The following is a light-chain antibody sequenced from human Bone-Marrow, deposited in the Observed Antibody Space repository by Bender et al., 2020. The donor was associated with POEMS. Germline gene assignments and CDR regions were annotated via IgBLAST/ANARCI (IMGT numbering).Light chain of an antibody. CDR2: NDF. CDR1: NIGRKS. V-gene: IGLV3-21*02. J-gene: IGLJ3*02. CDR3: EAWDDNLGGPV. Sequence: SYVLTQPPSVSVAPGQTARISCGGNNIGRKSVHWYQQRPGQAPVLVVYNDFDRPSGIPERFSGSNSGNTATLTISGLQSDDEADYYCEAWDDNLGGPVFGGGTKLTVL.